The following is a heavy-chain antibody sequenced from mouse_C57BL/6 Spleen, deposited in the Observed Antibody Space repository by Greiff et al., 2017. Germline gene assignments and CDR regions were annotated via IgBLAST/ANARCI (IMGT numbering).Heavy chain of an antibody. D-gene: IGHD1-1*01. Sequence: VQLQQPGAELVKPGASVKLSCKASGYTFTSYWMHWVKQRPGRGLEWIGRIDPNRGGTKYNEKFKSKATLTVDKPSSAAYMQLSSQTSEDSAVYYCTRRNYGSSYWYFDVWGTGTTVTVSA. CDR3: TRRNYGSSYWYFDV. CDR2: IDPNRGGT. CDR1: GYTFTSYW. V-gene: IGHV1-72*01. J-gene: IGHJ1*03.